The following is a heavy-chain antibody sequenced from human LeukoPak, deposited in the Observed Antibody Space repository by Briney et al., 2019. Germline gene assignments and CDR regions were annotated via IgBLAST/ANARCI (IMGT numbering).Heavy chain of an antibody. CDR1: GFIFSSYS. CDR2: ISSSSSYI. D-gene: IGHD3-22*01. J-gene: IGHJ6*02. V-gene: IGHV3-21*01. CDR3: ARVIYYDSSGNNIYYYYGMDV. Sequence: PGGSLRLPCAASGFIFSSYSMNWVRQAPGKGLEWVSSISSSSSYIYYADSVKGRFTISRDNAKNSLYLQMNSLRVEDTAVYYCARVIYYDSSGNNIYYYYGMDVWGQGTTVTVSS.